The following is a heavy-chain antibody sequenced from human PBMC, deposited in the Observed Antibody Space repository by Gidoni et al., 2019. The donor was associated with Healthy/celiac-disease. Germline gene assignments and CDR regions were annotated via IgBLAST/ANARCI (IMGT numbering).Heavy chain of an antibody. D-gene: IGHD3-10*01. Sequence: QITLKESGPTLVKPTQTLTLTCTFSGFSLSTSGVGVGWIRQPPGKALEWLALIYWDDDKRYSPSLKSRLTITKDTSKNQVVLTMTNMDPVDTATYYCAHIRAFGELFQTPFDWGQGTLVTVSS. CDR2: IYWDDDK. CDR3: AHIRAFGELFQTPFD. V-gene: IGHV2-5*02. J-gene: IGHJ4*02. CDR1: GFSLSTSGVG.